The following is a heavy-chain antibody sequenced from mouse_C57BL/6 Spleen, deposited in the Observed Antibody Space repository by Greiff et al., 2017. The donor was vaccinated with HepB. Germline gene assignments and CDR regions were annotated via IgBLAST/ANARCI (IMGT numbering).Heavy chain of an antibody. D-gene: IGHD2-5*01. CDR3: ARNADHYSNPFAY. CDR2: IWSGGST. V-gene: IGHV2-2*01. Sequence: VQRVESGPGLVQPSQSLSITCTVSGFSLTSYGVHWVRQSPGKGLEWLGVIWSGGSTDYNAAFISRLSISKDNSKSQVFFKMNSLQADDTAIYYCARNADHYSNPFAYWGQGTLVTVSA. J-gene: IGHJ3*01. CDR1: GFSLTSYG.